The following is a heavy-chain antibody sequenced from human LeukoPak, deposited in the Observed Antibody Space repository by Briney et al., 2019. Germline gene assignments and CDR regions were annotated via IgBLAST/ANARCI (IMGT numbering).Heavy chain of an antibody. D-gene: IGHD6-19*01. CDR2: IFHGGST. J-gene: IGHJ4*02. CDR1: GGSISHGGYS. V-gene: IGHV4-30-2*01. CDR3: ARSGWSNPPFSDY. Sequence: SQTLSLTCAVSGGSISHGGYSWSWLRQPPGKGLEWIGYIFHGGSTYYNPSLKSRVTISVDWSKNQFSLKLSSVTAADTAVYYCARSGWSNPPFSDYWGQGTLVTVSS.